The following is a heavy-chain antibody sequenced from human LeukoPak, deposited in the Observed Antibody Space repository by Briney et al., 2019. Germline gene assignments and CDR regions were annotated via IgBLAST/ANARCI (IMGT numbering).Heavy chain of an antibody. D-gene: IGHD3-22*01. CDR1: GFTFDDYA. CDR2: ISWNSGSI. Sequence: PGGSLRLSCAASGFTFDDYAMHWVRQAPGKGLEWVSGISWNSGSIGYADSVKGRFTISRDNAKNSLFLQMNSLRAEDTALYYCAKDTYYENPGYYSSWGQGTLVTVSS. J-gene: IGHJ5*02. V-gene: IGHV3-9*01. CDR3: AKDTYYENPGYYSS.